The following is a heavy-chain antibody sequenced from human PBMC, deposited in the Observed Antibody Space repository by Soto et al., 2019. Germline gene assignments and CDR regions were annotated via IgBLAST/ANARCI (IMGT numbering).Heavy chain of an antibody. V-gene: IGHV1-8*01. CDR1: GYTFSSYE. J-gene: IGHJ5*02. CDR2: MNPDSGKT. Sequence: QVQLLQSGAEVKKPGASVKVSCKASGYTFSSYEINWVRQATGQGLEYLGWMNPDSGKTAYVQKFQGRVTMTWDTAITTAYMELSSRRSDDTAVYFCARGIKYGAYSRWFDPWGQGTLVTVSS. D-gene: IGHD4-17*01. CDR3: ARGIKYGAYSRWFDP.